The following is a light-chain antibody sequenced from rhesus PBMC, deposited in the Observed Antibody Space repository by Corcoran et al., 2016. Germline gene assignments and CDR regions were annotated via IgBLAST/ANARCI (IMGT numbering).Light chain of an antibody. J-gene: IGKJ2*01. V-gene: IGKV2-58*03. Sequence: DVVMPQSPLSLPVTPGQPASISCRSSQSLLHRNGNTYLSWFLQKPGQPPRRLIYKVSNRDSGVPARFIGSGAGTDFTLKISRVEAGDVGVYHCMQGTHWPYSFGQGTKVEIK. CDR2: KVS. CDR3: MQGTHWPYS. CDR1: QSLLHRNGNTY.